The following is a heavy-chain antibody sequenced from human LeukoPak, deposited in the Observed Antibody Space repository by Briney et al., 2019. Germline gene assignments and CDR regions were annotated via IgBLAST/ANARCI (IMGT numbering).Heavy chain of an antibody. J-gene: IGHJ4*02. CDR3: AKDRLLASSGAAGNPFYYFDY. D-gene: IGHD6-19*01. CDR2: ISGSGGST. Sequence: GGSLRLSCAASGFTFSSYSMNWVRQAPGKGLEWVSAISGSGGSTYYADSVKGRFTISRDNSKNTLYLQMNSLRAEDTAVYYCAKDRLLASSGAAGNPFYYFDYWGQGTLVTVSS. CDR1: GFTFSSYS. V-gene: IGHV3-23*01.